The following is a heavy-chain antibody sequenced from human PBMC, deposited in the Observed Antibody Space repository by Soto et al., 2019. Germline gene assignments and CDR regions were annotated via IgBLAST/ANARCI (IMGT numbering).Heavy chain of an antibody. Sequence: SQTLSLTCAISGDSVSSNSAAWNWIRQSPSRGLEWLGRTYYRSKWYNDYAVSVKSRITINPDTSKNQFSLQLNSVTPEDTAVYYCARVGDSSSPGGGYFDYWGQGTLVTSPQ. V-gene: IGHV6-1*01. CDR3: ARVGDSSSPGGGYFDY. CDR2: TYYRSKWYN. J-gene: IGHJ4*02. D-gene: IGHD6-6*01. CDR1: GDSVSSNSAA.